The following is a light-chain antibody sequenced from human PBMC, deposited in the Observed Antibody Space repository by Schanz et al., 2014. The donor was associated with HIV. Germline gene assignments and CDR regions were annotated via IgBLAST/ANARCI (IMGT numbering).Light chain of an antibody. CDR1: QSVSSNY. CDR3: QQFGSSPYT. Sequence: EIVLTQSPGTLSLSPGERVTLSCRASQSVSSNYLAWYQQKPGQAPRLLIYGASSRATGIPDRFSGSGSGTDFTLTISRLEPEDFAVYYCQQFGSSPYTFGHGTKLEI. CDR2: GAS. V-gene: IGKV3-20*01. J-gene: IGKJ2*01.